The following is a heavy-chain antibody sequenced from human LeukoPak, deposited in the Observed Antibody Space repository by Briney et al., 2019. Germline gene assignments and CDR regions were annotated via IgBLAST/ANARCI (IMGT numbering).Heavy chain of an antibody. CDR1: GFTFDDYG. CDR2: IGGSGDST. D-gene: IGHD1-26*01. J-gene: IGHJ4*02. V-gene: IGHV3-20*04. Sequence: PGGSLRLSCAASGFTFDDYGMTWVRQAPGKGLEWVSGIGGSGDSTYYADSVKGRFTISRDNAKNSLYLQMNSLRAEDTAVYYCARGKWEPLDYWGQGTLVTVSS. CDR3: ARGKWEPLDY.